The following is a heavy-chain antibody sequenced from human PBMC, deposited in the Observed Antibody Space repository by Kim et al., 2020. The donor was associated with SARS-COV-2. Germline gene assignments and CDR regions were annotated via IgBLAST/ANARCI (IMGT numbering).Heavy chain of an antibody. CDR3: ARVGYDYVWGSYRDYYYYYGRDV. CDR1: GFTFSDYY. CDR2: ISSSSSYT. Sequence: GGSLRLSCAASGFTFSDYYMSWIRQAPGKGLEWVSYISSSSSYTNYADSVKGRFTISRDNAKNSLYLQMNSLRAEDTAAYYCARVGYDYVWGSYRDYYYYYGRDVWGQGTTVTVSS. V-gene: IGHV3-11*05. D-gene: IGHD3-16*02. J-gene: IGHJ6*02.